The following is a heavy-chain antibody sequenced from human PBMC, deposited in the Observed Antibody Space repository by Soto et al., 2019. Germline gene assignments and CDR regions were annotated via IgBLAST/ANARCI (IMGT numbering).Heavy chain of an antibody. CDR1: GDSVSSSSC. CDR3: VRSVPAATWQYSGMDV. D-gene: IGHD2-2*01. J-gene: IGHJ6*02. V-gene: IGHV4-4*02. CDR2: IYHSGTF. Sequence: QVRLQESGPGLVEPSGTLSLTCAVSGDSVSSSSCWSWVRQAPGKGLEWIGEIYHSGTFNYNPSLASRVSGSVDKSRNQVSLNLKSVTAADTAVYYCVRSVPAATWQYSGMDVWGQGTTVTVSS.